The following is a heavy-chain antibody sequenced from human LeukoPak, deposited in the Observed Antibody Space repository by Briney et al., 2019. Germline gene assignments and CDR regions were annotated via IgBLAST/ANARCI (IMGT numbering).Heavy chain of an antibody. J-gene: IGHJ5*02. CDR2: ISAYNGNT. CDR3: AREVDFWSGYYNSYNWFDP. Sequence: ASVKVSCKASGYTFTSYGISWVRQAPGQGLEWMGWISAYNGNTNYAQNLQGRVTMTTDTSTSTAYMELSSLRSEDTAVYYCAREVDFWSGYYNSYNWFDPWGQGTLVTVSS. D-gene: IGHD3-3*01. V-gene: IGHV1-18*01. CDR1: GYTFTSYG.